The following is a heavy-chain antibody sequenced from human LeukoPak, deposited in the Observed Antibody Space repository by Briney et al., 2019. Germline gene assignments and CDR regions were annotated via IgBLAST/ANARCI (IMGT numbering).Heavy chain of an antibody. CDR2: ISGSGGST. D-gene: IGHD3-10*01. Sequence: PGGSLRLSCAASGFTFSSYAMSWVRQAPGKGLEWVSAISGSGGSTYYADSVKGRFTISRDSSKNTMYMQMNSLGAEDTAVYYCARGGSQPITMHVFDYWGQGILVTVSS. CDR1: GFTFSSYA. J-gene: IGHJ4*02. CDR3: ARGGSQPITMHVFDY. V-gene: IGHV3-23*01.